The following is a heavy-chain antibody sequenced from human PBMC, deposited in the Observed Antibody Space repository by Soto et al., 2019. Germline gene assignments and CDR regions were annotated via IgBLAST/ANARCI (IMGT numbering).Heavy chain of an antibody. V-gene: IGHV4-30-4*01. Sequence: QVQLQESGPGLVKPSQTLSLTCTVSGGSISSGDYYWSWIRQPPGKGLEWIGYIYYSGSTYYNPSRESRAPRSVHSSRTQISLKLSPVTAAGAAVYYCAGGSYYYDRSGYYHYWGQGTLVTVSS. J-gene: IGHJ4*02. CDR1: GGSISSGDYY. CDR2: IYYSGST. CDR3: AGGSYYYDRSGYYHY. D-gene: IGHD3-22*01.